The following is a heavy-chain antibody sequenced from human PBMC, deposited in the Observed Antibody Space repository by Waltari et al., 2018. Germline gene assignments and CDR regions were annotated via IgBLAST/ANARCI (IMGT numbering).Heavy chain of an antibody. CDR3: ARALTTPNDF. J-gene: IGHJ4*02. D-gene: IGHD4-17*01. CDR1: GCAITTFG. V-gene: IGHV3-21*02. CDR2: STDGGAYL. Sequence: VQLVESGGGLVKPGGSLRLPCGAYGCAITTFGLSWVRQAPGKGLEWVSSSTDGGAYLYYADSVRGRFTVSIDNAKNSLHLQMNNLRAEDTAIYYCARALTTPNDFWGQGTLVTVSS.